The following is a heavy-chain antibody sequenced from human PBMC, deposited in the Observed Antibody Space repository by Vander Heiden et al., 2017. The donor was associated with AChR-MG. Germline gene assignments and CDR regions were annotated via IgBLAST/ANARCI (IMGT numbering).Heavy chain of an antibody. V-gene: IGHV3-11*06. Sequence: QVQLVESGGGLVKPGGSLSLPCAASGFPFSDYYVSWVRQAPGKGLEWVSYISSSSSYTNYADSVKGRFTISRDNAKNSLYLQMNSLRAEDTAVYYCARGGSSSWKNWFDPWGQGTLVTVSS. CDR1: GFPFSDYY. J-gene: IGHJ5*02. CDR2: ISSSSSYT. CDR3: ARGGSSSWKNWFDP. D-gene: IGHD6-13*01.